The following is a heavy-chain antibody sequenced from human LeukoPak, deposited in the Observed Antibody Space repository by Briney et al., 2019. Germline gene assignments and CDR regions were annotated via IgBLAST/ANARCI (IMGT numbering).Heavy chain of an antibody. CDR2: IKQDGSEK. CDR1: GFTFSSYW. V-gene: IGHV3-7*01. Sequence: PGGSLRLSCEASGFTFSSYWMSWVRQAPGKGLEWVANIKQDGSEKYYVDSVKGRFTISRDNAKNSLYLQMNSLRAEDTAVYYCARAGYSGYDRWGQGTLVTVSS. D-gene: IGHD5-12*01. J-gene: IGHJ4*02. CDR3: ARAGYSGYDR.